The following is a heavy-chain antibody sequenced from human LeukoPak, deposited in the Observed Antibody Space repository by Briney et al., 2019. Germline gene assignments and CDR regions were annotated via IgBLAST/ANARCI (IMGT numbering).Heavy chain of an antibody. J-gene: IGHJ4*02. D-gene: IGHD4-23*01. CDR1: GGSISSYY. V-gene: IGHV4-59*01. Sequence: SETLSLTCTVSGGSISSYYWSWIRQPPGKGLEWIGYIYYSGSTYYNPSLKSRVTISLDTSKNQFSLKLSPVTAADTAVYFCARTHDYGGNTDFDYWGQGILVTVSS. CDR3: ARTHDYGGNTDFDY. CDR2: IYYSGST.